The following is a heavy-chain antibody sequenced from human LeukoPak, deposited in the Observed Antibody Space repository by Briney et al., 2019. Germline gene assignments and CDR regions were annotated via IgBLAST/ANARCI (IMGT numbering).Heavy chain of an antibody. CDR3: ARGLYGSGSYYPDAFDI. Sequence: GGSLRLSCAASGFTVSSNYMSWVRQAPGKGPEWVSVIYSGGSTYYADSVKGRFTISRDNSKNTLYLQMNSLRAEDTAVYYCARGLYGSGSYYPDAFDIWGQGTMVTVSS. CDR2: IYSGGST. D-gene: IGHD3-10*01. J-gene: IGHJ3*02. CDR1: GFTVSSNY. V-gene: IGHV3-66*01.